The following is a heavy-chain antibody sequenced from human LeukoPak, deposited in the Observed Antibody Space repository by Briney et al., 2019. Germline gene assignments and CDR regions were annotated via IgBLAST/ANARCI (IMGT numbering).Heavy chain of an antibody. Sequence: ASVKVSCKASGYTLTGYYLHWVRQAPGRGLEWMGWINLNTGATHSAQKFQGRITMTRDSSISTAYMDLSRLRSDDAAVYYCARDRVGSGWPRPYYFEVWGQGTLVTVSS. J-gene: IGHJ4*02. CDR3: ARDRVGSGWPRPYYFEV. CDR1: GYTLTGYY. CDR2: INLNTGAT. V-gene: IGHV1-2*02. D-gene: IGHD6-19*01.